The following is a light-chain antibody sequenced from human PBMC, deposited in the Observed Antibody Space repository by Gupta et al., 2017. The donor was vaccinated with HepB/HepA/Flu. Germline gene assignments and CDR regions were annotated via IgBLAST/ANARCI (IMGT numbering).Light chain of an antibody. CDR2: ENN. Sequence: QSVLTQPPSVSAAPGQKVTISCSGSSSNIGSFYVSWYQQLPGAAPKLLIYENNKRPSGISDRFSGSKSGTSATLGVTELQTGDEADYFCGTWDSTLSAHVFAPGTTVTVL. CDR3: GTWDSTLSAHV. J-gene: IGLJ1*01. CDR1: SSNIGSFY. V-gene: IGLV1-51*02.